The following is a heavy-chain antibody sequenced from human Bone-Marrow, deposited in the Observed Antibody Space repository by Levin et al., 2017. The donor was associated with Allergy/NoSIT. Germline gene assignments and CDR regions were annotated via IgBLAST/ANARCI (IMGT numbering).Heavy chain of an antibody. CDR2: IDIGGNT. D-gene: IGHD6-25*01. CDR1: GFTVSSNY. Sequence: GESLKISCAASGFTVSSNYVNWVRQAPGKGLEWVSFIDIGGNTYYADSVTGRFTISRDNSKHAVYLQMNSLRAEDTAMYYCASCRSASGHYYYGMDVWGQGTTVIVSS. V-gene: IGHV3-53*01. J-gene: IGHJ6*02. CDR3: ASCRSASGHYYYGMDV.